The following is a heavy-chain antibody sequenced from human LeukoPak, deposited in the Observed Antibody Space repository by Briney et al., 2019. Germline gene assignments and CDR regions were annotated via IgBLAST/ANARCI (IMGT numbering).Heavy chain of an antibody. J-gene: IGHJ6*02. CDR3: ARDLGYCSSTSCLFVVPSAYYYYGMDV. CDR1: GYTFTNFG. V-gene: IGHV1-18*01. Sequence: ASVKVSCKASGYTFTNFGISWVRQAPGQGLEWMGWISAYNGNTNYAQKLQGRVTMTTDTSTSTAYMELRSLRSDDTAVYYCARDLGYCSSTSCLFVVPSAYYYYGMDVWGQGTTVTVSS. D-gene: IGHD2-2*01. CDR2: ISAYNGNT.